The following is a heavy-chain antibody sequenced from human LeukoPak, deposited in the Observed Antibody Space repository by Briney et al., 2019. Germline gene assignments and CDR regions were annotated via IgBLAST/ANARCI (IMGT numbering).Heavy chain of an antibody. J-gene: IGHJ5*02. D-gene: IGHD3-10*01. Sequence: SESLSLTCSVSGGSVTSGGFYWGWLRQPPGKGPEWIATIYYTGSTYYNPSLKSRVTISIDTSKNQFSLRLTSVTATDTAVYHCARHSGSGSLSRPFDPWGQGTLVTVSS. CDR1: GGSVTSGGFY. V-gene: IGHV4-39*01. CDR2: IYYTGST. CDR3: ARHSGSGSLSRPFDP.